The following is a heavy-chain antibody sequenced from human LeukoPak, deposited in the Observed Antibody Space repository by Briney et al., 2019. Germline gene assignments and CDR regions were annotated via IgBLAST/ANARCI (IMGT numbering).Heavy chain of an antibody. CDR2: IYHSGST. V-gene: IGHV4-4*02. CDR1: GGSISSSNW. J-gene: IGHJ4*02. Sequence: SETLSLTCAVSGGSISSSNWWSWVRQPPGKGLEWIGEIYHSGSTNYNPSLKSRVTISVDKSKNQFSLKLSSVTAADTAVYYCAREPYYGSGSPFDYWGQGTLVTVSS. D-gene: IGHD3-10*01. CDR3: AREPYYGSGSPFDY.